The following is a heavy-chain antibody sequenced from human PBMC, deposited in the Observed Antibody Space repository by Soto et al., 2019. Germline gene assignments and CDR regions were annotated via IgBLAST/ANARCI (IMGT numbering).Heavy chain of an antibody. D-gene: IGHD2-15*01. J-gene: IGHJ4*02. CDR3: GKVLVGATGHTDSDS. CDR2: IDYNGVT. V-gene: IGHV4-39*01. CDR1: GGSIYRSGYY. Sequence: SETLSLTCTVSGGSIYRSGYYWGWIRQPPGRGLEWIGNIDYNGVTYSNPSLKSRVTISRDTSKNQFSLKLTSVTAADAALYYCGKVLVGATGHTDSDSWGPGTLVTVSS.